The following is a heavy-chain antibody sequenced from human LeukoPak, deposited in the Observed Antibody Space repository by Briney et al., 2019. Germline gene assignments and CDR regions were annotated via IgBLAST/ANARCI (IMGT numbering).Heavy chain of an antibody. CDR2: IIPIFGTA. Sequence: ASVKVSCKASGGTFSSYAISWARQAPGQGLEWMGGIIPIFGTANYAQKFRGRVTITADESTSTAYMELSSLRSEDTAVYYCARGTTAMDYYYYSMDVWGQGTTVTVSS. CDR1: GGTFSSYA. D-gene: IGHD5-18*01. CDR3: ARGTTAMDYYYYSMDV. V-gene: IGHV1-69*13. J-gene: IGHJ6*02.